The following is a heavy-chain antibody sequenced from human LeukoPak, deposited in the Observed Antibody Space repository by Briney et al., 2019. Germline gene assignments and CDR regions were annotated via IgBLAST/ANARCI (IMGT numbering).Heavy chain of an antibody. J-gene: IGHJ6*03. V-gene: IGHV4-59*01. CDR1: GGSISSYY. CDR2: IYYSGST. D-gene: IGHD6-13*01. CDR3: ASYGSSFHRYYYYMDV. Sequence: SETLSLTCTVSGGSISSYYWSWLRQPPGKGLEWIGYIYYSGSTNYNPSLKSRVTKSVDTSKNQFSLKLSSVTAADTAVYHCASYGSSFHRYYYYMDVWGKGTTVTVSS.